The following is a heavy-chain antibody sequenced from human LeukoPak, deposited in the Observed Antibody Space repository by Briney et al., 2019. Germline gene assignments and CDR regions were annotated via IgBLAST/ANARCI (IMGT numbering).Heavy chain of an antibody. CDR1: GFTFSSYS. CDR3: ARGLTTVTTIGY. Sequence: GGSLRLSCAASGFTFSSYSMNWVRQAPGKGLEWVSSISSSSSYIYYADSVKGRFTISRDNAKNSLYLQMNSLRAEDTAVYYCARGLTTVTTIGYWGQGTLVTVSS. J-gene: IGHJ4*02. V-gene: IGHV3-21*01. D-gene: IGHD4-17*01. CDR2: ISSSSSYI.